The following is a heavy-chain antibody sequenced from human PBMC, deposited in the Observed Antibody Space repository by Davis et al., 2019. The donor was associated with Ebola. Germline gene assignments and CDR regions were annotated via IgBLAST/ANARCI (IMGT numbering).Heavy chain of an antibody. V-gene: IGHV3-33*01. CDR2: IWYDGSNK. CDR1: GFTFSSYG. Sequence: PGGSLRLSCAASGFTFSSYGMHWVRQAPGKGLEWVAVIWYDGSNKYYADSVKGRFTISRDNAKNSLYLQMNSLRAEDTAVYYCAGVVIAAAQSPFDYWGQGTLVTVSS. D-gene: IGHD6-13*01. J-gene: IGHJ4*02. CDR3: AGVVIAAAQSPFDY.